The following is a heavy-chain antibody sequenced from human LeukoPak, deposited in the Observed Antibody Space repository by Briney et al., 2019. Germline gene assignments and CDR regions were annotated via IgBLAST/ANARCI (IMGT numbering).Heavy chain of an antibody. CDR3: ARQGPLTTAVTTRTNPFDY. J-gene: IGHJ4*02. D-gene: IGHD4-11*01. CDR1: GGSISSSY. Sequence: SETLSLTCTVSGGSISSSYWSWIRKPPGKRLERIGYIYYSGSTSYNPSLKSRVTISVDTSKTQFSQKLNSVTAADTAVYYCARQGPLTTAVTTRTNPFDYGGQGTLVTVSS. CDR2: IYYSGST. V-gene: IGHV4-59*08.